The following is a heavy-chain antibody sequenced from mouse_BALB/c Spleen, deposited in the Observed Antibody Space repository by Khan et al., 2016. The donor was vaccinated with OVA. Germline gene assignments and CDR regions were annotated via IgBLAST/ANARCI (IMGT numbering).Heavy chain of an antibody. J-gene: IGHJ4*01. CDR1: GFSLSDYG. Sequence: QVQLKESGPGLVAPSQNLSITCTVSGFSLSDYGVSWIRQPPGKGLEWLGVIWGGGSTYYNSALKSRLSISKDNSKSQVFLKMSSLQSDDTAMFYCAKGVWSYYYTLDCWGPGTSVTVSS. V-gene: IGHV2-6-5*01. CDR2: IWGGGST. CDR3: AKGVWSYYYTLDC.